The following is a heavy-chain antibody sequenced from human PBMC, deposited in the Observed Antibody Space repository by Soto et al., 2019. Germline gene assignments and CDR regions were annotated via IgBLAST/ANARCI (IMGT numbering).Heavy chain of an antibody. Sequence: QVQLVESGGGVVQPGRSLRLSCAASGFTFSSYGMHWVRQAPGKGLEWVAVISYDGSNKYYADSVKGRFTISRDNSKNTLYLQMNSLRAEDTAVYYCAKDRGRVVEAAPLDYWGQGTLVTVSS. D-gene: IGHD2-15*01. V-gene: IGHV3-30*18. CDR3: AKDRGRVVEAAPLDY. CDR2: ISYDGSNK. J-gene: IGHJ4*02. CDR1: GFTFSSYG.